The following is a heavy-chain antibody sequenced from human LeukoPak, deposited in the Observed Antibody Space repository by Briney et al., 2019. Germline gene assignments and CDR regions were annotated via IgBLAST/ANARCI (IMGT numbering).Heavy chain of an antibody. V-gene: IGHV1-46*01. Sequence: ASVKVSCKASGYTFTSYYMHWVRQAPGQGLEWMGIINPSGGSTSCAQKFQGRVTMTRDTSTSTVYMELSSLRSEDTAVYYCARPLYYYDSSGYYRYWGQGTLVTVSS. J-gene: IGHJ4*02. CDR2: INPSGGST. D-gene: IGHD3-22*01. CDR3: ARPLYYYDSSGYYRY. CDR1: GYTFTSYY.